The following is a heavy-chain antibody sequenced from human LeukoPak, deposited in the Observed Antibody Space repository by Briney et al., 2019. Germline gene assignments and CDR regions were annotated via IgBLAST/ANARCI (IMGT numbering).Heavy chain of an antibody. V-gene: IGHV3-7*01. J-gene: IGHJ6*02. Sequence: PGGSLRLSCVASGFPFSSYWMTWVRQAPGKGLEWVANIKQDGSKKSYVDSVKGRFTISRDNSKNTLYLQMNSLRAEDTAVYYCARDGPYYYYGMDVWGQGTTVTVSS. CDR2: IKQDGSKK. CDR1: GFPFSSYW. CDR3: ARDGPYYYYGMDV.